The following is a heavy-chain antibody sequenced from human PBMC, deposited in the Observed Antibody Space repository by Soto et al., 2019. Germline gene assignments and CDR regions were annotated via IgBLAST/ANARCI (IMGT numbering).Heavy chain of an antibody. CDR1: GGSISSYY. D-gene: IGHD6-19*01. V-gene: IGHV4-59*08. J-gene: IGHJ5*02. Sequence: SETLSLTCTVSGGSISSYYWSWIRQPPGKGLEWIGYIYYSGSTNYNPSLKSRVTISVDTSKNQFSLKLSSVTAADTAVYYCARRNRSYSSGWINWFDPWGQGTLVTVSS. CDR3: ARRNRSYSSGWINWFDP. CDR2: IYYSGST.